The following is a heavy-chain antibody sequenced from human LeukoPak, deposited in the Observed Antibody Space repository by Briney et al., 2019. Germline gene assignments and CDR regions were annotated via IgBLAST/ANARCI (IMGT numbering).Heavy chain of an antibody. CDR3: GKHDSISDY. J-gene: IGHJ4*02. Sequence: GGSLRLSCAASGFIFSTYGMHWVRQAPGKGLEWVAFIRSDGSDKSYAGSVMGRFTISRDNSKNTLYLQMNTLRAEDTAVYYCGKHDSISDYWGQGTLVTVSS. CDR2: IRSDGSDK. V-gene: IGHV3-30*02. CDR1: GFIFSTYG. D-gene: IGHD3-22*01.